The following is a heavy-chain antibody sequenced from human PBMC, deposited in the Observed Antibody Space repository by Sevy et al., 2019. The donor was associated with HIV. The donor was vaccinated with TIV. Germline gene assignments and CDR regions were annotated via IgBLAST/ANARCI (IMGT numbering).Heavy chain of an antibody. J-gene: IGHJ4*02. CDR2: INPNSGGT. Sequence: ASVKVSCKASGYTFTIYSMHWVRQAPGQGLEWMGWINPNSGGTNFAQKFQGRVTMTRDTSISTAYMELNRLRSDDTAVYYCARDLGRAYTYGFNYWGQGTLVTASS. V-gene: IGHV1-2*02. CDR1: GYTFTIYS. D-gene: IGHD5-18*01. CDR3: ARDLGRAYTYGFNY.